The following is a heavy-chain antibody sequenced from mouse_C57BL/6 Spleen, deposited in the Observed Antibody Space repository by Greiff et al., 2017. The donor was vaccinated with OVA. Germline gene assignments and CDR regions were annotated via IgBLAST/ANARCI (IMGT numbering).Heavy chain of an antibody. Sequence: VQLQQPGAELVRPGSSVKLSCKASGYTFTSYWMHWVKQRPIQGLEWIGNIDPSDSETHYNQKFKDKATLTVDKSSSTAYMQLSSLTSEDSAVYYCARGGYDEERLDYWGQGTTLTVSS. D-gene: IGHD2-2*01. CDR2: IDPSDSET. CDR1: GYTFTSYW. V-gene: IGHV1-52*01. J-gene: IGHJ2*01. CDR3: ARGGYDEERLDY.